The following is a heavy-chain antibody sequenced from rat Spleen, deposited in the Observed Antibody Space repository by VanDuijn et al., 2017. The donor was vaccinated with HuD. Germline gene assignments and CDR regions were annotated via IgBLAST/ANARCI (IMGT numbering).Heavy chain of an antibody. D-gene: IGHD3-1*01. Sequence: EVQLVESGGDLVQPGRSLKVSCAASGFTFSNYYMAWVRQAPKKGLEWVASINYEGSSIYYGESVKGRFTISRDNAKSTLYLQMNSLRSEDTATYYCARGPPFDYWGQGVMVTVSS. CDR1: GFTFSNYY. CDR2: INYEGSSI. J-gene: IGHJ2*01. V-gene: IGHV5-22*01. CDR3: ARGPPFDY.